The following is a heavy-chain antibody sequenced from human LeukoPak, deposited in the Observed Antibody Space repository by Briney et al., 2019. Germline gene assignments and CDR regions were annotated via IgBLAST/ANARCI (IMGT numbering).Heavy chain of an antibody. CDR1: GYTFTGYY. V-gene: IGHV1-2*02. Sequence: ASVKVPCKASGYTFTGYYMHWVRQAPGQGLEWMGWINPNSGGTNYAQKFQGRVTMTEDTSTDTAYMELSSLRSEDTAVYYCATWESVGYWGQGTLVTVSS. J-gene: IGHJ4*02. CDR3: ATWESVGY. CDR2: INPNSGGT. D-gene: IGHD1-26*01.